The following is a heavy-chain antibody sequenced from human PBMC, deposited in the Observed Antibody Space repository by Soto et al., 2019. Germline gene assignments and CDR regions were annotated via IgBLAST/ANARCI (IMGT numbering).Heavy chain of an antibody. CDR2: ISGSGGST. D-gene: IGHD4-17*01. CDR1: GFTFSSYA. V-gene: IGHV3-23*01. J-gene: IGHJ4*02. Sequence: PGGSLRLSCAASGFTFSSYAMSWVRQAPGKGLEWVSAISGSGGSTYYADSVKGRFTISRDNSKNTLYLQMNSLRAEDTVVYYCAKTNLHPDYGEAYFDYWGQGTLVTVSS. CDR3: AKTNLHPDYGEAYFDY.